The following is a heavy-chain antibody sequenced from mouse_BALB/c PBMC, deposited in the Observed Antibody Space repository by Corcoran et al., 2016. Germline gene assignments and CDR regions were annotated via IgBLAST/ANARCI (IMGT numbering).Heavy chain of an antibody. Sequence: QVQLQQSGAELARPGASVKLSCKASGYTFTDYYINWVKQRTGQGLEWIGEIYPGSGNTYYNEKFKGKATLTADKSSSTAYMQLSSLTSEDSAVYFWARRAGPPAMDYWGQGTSVTVSS. V-gene: IGHV1-77*01. CDR2: IYPGSGNT. CDR1: GYTFTDYY. J-gene: IGHJ4*01. D-gene: IGHD3-3*01. CDR3: ARRAGPPAMDY.